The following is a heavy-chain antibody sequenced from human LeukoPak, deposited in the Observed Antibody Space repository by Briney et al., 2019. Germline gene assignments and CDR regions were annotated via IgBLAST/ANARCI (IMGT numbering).Heavy chain of an antibody. CDR1: GFTFSRYW. CDR3: ASSLEWYGHDY. Sequence: AGGSLRLSCAASGFTFSRYWMHWVRQAPGKGLMWVSRISPDGSTTLYADSVKGRFTISRDNAKNTLYLQMNSLRAEDTAVYYCASSLEWYGHDYWGQGTLVTVSS. J-gene: IGHJ4*02. D-gene: IGHD3-3*01. CDR2: ISPDGSTT. V-gene: IGHV3-74*03.